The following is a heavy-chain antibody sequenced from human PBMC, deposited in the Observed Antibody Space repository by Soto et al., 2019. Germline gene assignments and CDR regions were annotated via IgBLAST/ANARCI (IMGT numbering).Heavy chain of an antibody. CDR1: GGSISSGGYY. J-gene: IGHJ3*02. D-gene: IGHD3-16*01. V-gene: IGHV4-31*03. CDR3: ARDFGENAFDI. Sequence: PSETLSLTCTVSGGSISSGGYYWSWIRQHPGKGLEWIGYIYYSGSTYYNPSLKSRVTISVDTSKDQFSLKLSSVTAADTAVYYCARDFGENAFDIWGQGTMVTVSS. CDR2: IYYSGST.